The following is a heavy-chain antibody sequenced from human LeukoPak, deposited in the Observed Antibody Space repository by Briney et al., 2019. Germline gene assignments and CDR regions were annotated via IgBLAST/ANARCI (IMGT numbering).Heavy chain of an antibody. J-gene: IGHJ4*02. Sequence: SGGSLRLSCAASEFIFSRYWMHWVRQAPGKGLVWVSRINGDGSTLSYADSVKGRFTISRDNAKNTLYLQMNSLRAEDTAVYYCVRDFGESSGYYFDYWGQGTLVTVSS. V-gene: IGHV3-74*01. CDR2: INGDGSTL. D-gene: IGHD3-22*01. CDR1: EFIFSRYW. CDR3: VRDFGESSGYYFDY.